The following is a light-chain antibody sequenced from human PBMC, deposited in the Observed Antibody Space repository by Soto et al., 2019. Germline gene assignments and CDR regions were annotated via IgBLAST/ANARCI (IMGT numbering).Light chain of an antibody. CDR3: QQYDNSVWT. Sequence: EIVLTQSPGTLSLSPGERATLSCRASQSVSRNYLVWYQQKPGQAPRLLIYGASRRATGIPDRFSGSGSGTDFTLTISRLEPEDLAVYYCQQYDNSVWTFGQGTKVDIK. CDR1: QSVSRNY. V-gene: IGKV3-20*01. CDR2: GAS. J-gene: IGKJ1*01.